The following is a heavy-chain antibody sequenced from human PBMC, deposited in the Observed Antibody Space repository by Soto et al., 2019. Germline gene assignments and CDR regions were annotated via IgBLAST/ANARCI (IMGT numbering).Heavy chain of an antibody. CDR2: IIPIFGTA. D-gene: IGHD1-26*01. CDR1: GGTFSSYA. Sequence: QVQLVQSGAEVKKPGSSVKVSCKASGGTFSSYAISWVRQAPGQGLEWMGGIIPIFGTANYAQKFQGRVTIAADESMSTAYMELSSLRSEDTAVYYCARATVPEWELPTDVYYYYGMDVWGQGTTVTVSS. J-gene: IGHJ6*02. CDR3: ARATVPEWELPTDVYYYYGMDV. V-gene: IGHV1-69*01.